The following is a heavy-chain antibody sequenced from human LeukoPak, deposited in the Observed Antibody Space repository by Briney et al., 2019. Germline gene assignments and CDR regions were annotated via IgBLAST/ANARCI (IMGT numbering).Heavy chain of an antibody. CDR3: ARQWLSPLYYFDY. Sequence: GGSLRLSCAASGFTVSSNYMSWVRQAPGKGLEWVSVIYSGGSTYYADSVKGRFTISRDDSKNTLYLQMNSLRAEDTAVYYCARQWLSPLYYFDYWGQGTLVTVSS. J-gene: IGHJ4*02. CDR2: IYSGGST. V-gene: IGHV3-66*04. D-gene: IGHD3-22*01. CDR1: GFTVSSNY.